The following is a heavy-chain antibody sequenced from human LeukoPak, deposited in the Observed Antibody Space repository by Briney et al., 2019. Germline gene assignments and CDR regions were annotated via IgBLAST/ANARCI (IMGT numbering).Heavy chain of an antibody. CDR1: GGTFCSYV. J-gene: IGHJ2*01. D-gene: IGHD5-18*01. Sequence: SVNVSFKASGGTFCSYVISWVRQAPGQGLEWMGGIIPIFGTAHYAQKFQGRLTITADESTSTVYMEMSSLRSEDTAMYYCAKEGDTALVTGYFDLWGRGTLVTVSA. CDR2: IIPIFGTA. CDR3: AKEGDTALVTGYFDL. V-gene: IGHV1-69*01.